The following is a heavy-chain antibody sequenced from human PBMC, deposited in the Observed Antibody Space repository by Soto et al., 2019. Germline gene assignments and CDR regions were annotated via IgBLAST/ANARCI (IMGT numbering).Heavy chain of an antibody. D-gene: IGHD3-10*01. CDR1: GGSISSYY. CDR2: IYYSGST. CDR3: ARDLTMVRGVISSGYYYGMDV. Sequence: PSETLSLTCTVSGGSISSYYWSWIRQPPGKGLEWIGYIYYSGSTNYNPSLKSRVTISVDTSKNQFSLKLSSVTAADTAVYYCARDLTMVRGVISSGYYYGMDVWGQGTTVTVSS. V-gene: IGHV4-59*01. J-gene: IGHJ6*02.